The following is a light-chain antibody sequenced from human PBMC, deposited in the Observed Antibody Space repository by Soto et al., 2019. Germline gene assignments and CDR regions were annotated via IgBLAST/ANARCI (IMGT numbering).Light chain of an antibody. CDR1: QSVSNL. CDR2: DAS. V-gene: IGKV3-11*01. CDR3: QQRSNWPPVT. Sequence: EIVLTQSPATLSLSPGERATLSCRASQSVSNLLAWYQQKPGQAPKLLIYDASNMATGIPVRFSGSGSGTDFPLTISSLEPEDFAVYYCQQRSNWPPVTFGQGTRLEIK. J-gene: IGKJ5*01.